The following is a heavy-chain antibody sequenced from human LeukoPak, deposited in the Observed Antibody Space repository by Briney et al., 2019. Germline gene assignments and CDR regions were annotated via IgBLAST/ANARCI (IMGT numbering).Heavy chain of an antibody. CDR2: IRSKADGGTT. Sequence: PGGSLRLSCTASGFTFGDYAMTWFRQAPGKGLEWVGFIRSKADGGTTENAASVKGRFTISRDDSKSIAYLQMNSLKTEDTAVYYCTRDRTGDRTDAFDIWAKGQWSPSLQ. CDR3: TRDRTGDRTDAFDI. D-gene: IGHD7-27*01. CDR1: GFTFGDYA. V-gene: IGHV3-49*03. J-gene: IGHJ3*02.